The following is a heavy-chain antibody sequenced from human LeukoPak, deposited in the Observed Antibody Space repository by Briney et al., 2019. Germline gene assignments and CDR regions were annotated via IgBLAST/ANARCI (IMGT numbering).Heavy chain of an antibody. CDR1: GNYW. CDR3: VSFYETD. V-gene: IGHV3-74*01. Sequence: GGSLRLSCAASGNYWMHWVRQAPGKGLLWVSRINSDGSWTSYADSVKGRFTISKDNAKNTVYLQMNNLRAEDTAVYYCVSFYETDWGRGTLVTVSS. J-gene: IGHJ4*02. D-gene: IGHD2/OR15-2a*01. CDR2: INSDGSWT.